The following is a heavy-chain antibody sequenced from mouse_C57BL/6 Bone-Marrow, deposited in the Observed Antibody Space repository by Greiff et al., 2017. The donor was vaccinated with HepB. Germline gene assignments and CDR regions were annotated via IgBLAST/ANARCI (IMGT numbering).Heavy chain of an antibody. V-gene: IGHV14-3*01. D-gene: IGHD2-10*01. J-gene: IGHJ4*01. CDR3: ARLTPLLPYYAMDY. Sequence: EVQGVESVAELVRPGASVKLSCTASGFNIKNTYMHWVKQRPEQGLEWIGRIDPANGNTKYAPKFQGKATITADTSSNTAYLQLSSLTSEDTAIYYCARLTPLLPYYAMDYWGQGTSVTVSS. CDR1: GFNIKNTY. CDR2: IDPANGNT.